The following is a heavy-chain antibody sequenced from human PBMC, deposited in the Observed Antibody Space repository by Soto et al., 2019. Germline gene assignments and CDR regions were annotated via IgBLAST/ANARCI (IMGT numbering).Heavy chain of an antibody. CDR3: AKGSADSRPYYFDY. V-gene: IGHV3-23*01. CDR2: ISGGGGDT. CDR1: GFTFFKYF. D-gene: IGHD3-22*01. J-gene: IGHJ4*02. Sequence: AGGSLKISCAALGFTFFKYFISWVPQGPAKGLEWFSAISGGGGDTYYADSVKGRFTISRDNFNNMLYLQMNSLRAEDTAIYYCAKGSADSRPYYFDYWGQGTLVTVSS.